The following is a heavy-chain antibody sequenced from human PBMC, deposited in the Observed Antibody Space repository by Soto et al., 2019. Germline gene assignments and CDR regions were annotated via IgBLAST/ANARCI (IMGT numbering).Heavy chain of an antibody. Sequence: QVQLVESGGGVVQPGRSLRLSCAASGFTFSSYGMHWVRQAPGKGLEWVAVIWYDGSNKYYADSVKGRFTISRDNSKNTLYLQMNSLRAEDTAVYYCARFSRGLAFDYWGQGTLVTVSS. CDR2: IWYDGSNK. CDR1: GFTFSSYG. CDR3: ARFSRGLAFDY. J-gene: IGHJ4*02. V-gene: IGHV3-33*01. D-gene: IGHD6-19*01.